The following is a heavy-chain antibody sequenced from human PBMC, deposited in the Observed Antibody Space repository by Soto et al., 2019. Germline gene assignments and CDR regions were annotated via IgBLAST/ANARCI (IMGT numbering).Heavy chain of an antibody. Sequence: EVQLVESGGGLVKPGGSLRLSCEASGFTFKYGWMTWVRQAPGKGLEWVGRINSKSAGGTTDYAAPVKGRFTISRDESKNTLYLQMNTLKTEDTAVYYCRLSYGDHWGQGILVTVSS. D-gene: IGHD4-17*01. V-gene: IGHV3-15*01. CDR1: GFTFKYGW. CDR2: INSKSAGGTT. J-gene: IGHJ4*02. CDR3: RLSYGDH.